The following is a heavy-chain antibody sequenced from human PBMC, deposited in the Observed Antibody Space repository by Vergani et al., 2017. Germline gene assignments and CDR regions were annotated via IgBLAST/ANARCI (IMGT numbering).Heavy chain of an antibody. V-gene: IGHV1-24*01. J-gene: IGHJ4*02. D-gene: IGHD3-22*01. CDR1: GYTLSKLS. CDR2: FELEDGET. CDR3: AARGSGYQGFDY. Sequence: QVQLVQSGAEVKKPGASVKVSCKVSGYTLSKLSMHWVRQAPGKGLEGMGGFELEDGETIYAQKFQGRVTMTEDTSTDAAFMELSSLRSDDTAVFYCAARGSGYQGFDYWGQGTLVTVPS.